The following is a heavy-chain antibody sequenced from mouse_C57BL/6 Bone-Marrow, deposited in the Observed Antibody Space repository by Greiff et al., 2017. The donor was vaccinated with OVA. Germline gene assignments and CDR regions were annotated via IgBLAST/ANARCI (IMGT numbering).Heavy chain of an antibody. CDR3: ARIDYYGSSYWYFDV. CDR2: ISNLAYSI. J-gene: IGHJ1*03. V-gene: IGHV5-15*01. CDR1: GFTFSDYG. Sequence: EVQLVDSGGGLVQPGGSLKLSCAASGFTFSDYGMAWVRQAPRKGPEWVAFISNLAYSIYYADTVTGRFTISRENAKNTLYLEMSSLRSEDTAMYYCARIDYYGSSYWYFDVWGTGTTVTVSS. D-gene: IGHD1-1*01.